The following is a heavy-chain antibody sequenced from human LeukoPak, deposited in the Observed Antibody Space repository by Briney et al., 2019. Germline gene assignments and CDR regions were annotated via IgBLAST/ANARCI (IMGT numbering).Heavy chain of an antibody. D-gene: IGHD6-13*01. CDR2: IYYSGST. CDR1: GGSISSTTYY. V-gene: IGHV4-61*05. CDR3: ARHTQYSSSWIDY. Sequence: PSETLSLTCTVSGGSISSTTYYWGWIRQPPGKGLEWIGYIYYSGSTNYKPSLKSRVTISVDTSKNQFSLKLRSVTAADTAVYYCARHTQYSSSWIDYWGQGTLVTVSS. J-gene: IGHJ4*02.